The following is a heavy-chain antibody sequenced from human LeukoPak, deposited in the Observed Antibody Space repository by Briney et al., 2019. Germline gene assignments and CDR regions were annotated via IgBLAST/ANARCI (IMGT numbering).Heavy chain of an antibody. J-gene: IGHJ4*02. CDR3: AISRGSGYYSDS. CDR2: IGGSGGTI. Sequence: PGGSLRLSCAASGFTFSSNAMSWVRQAPGKGLEWVSAIGGSGGTIYYADSVKGRFTVSRDNSENTLYLQMNSLRAEDTAVYFCAISRGSGYYSDSWGQGTLVTVSS. CDR1: GFTFSSNA. V-gene: IGHV3-23*01. D-gene: IGHD3-22*01.